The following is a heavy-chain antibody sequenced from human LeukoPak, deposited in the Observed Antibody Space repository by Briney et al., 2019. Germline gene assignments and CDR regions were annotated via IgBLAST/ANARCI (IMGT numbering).Heavy chain of an antibody. CDR2: IYSGGST. Sequence: GGSLRLSCAASGFTFSSNYMSWVRQAPGKGLEWVSVIYSGGSTYYADSVKGRFTISRDNSKNTLYLQMNSLRAEDTAVYYCAREKQQLDGMDVWGQGTTVTVSS. V-gene: IGHV3-66*01. CDR1: GFTFSSNY. D-gene: IGHD6-13*01. CDR3: AREKQQLDGMDV. J-gene: IGHJ6*02.